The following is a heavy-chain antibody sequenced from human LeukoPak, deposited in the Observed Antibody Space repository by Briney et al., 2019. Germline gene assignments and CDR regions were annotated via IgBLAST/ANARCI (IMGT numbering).Heavy chain of an antibody. J-gene: IGHJ4*02. CDR1: GGSINNYY. CDR3: ASQKAAAGRSHFDY. CDR2: IHSSGST. V-gene: IGHV4-4*09. Sequence: SETLSLTCTVFGGSINNYYWSWIRQPPGKGLEWIAYIHSSGSTNYNPSLKSRVTISVDTSKNQFSLRLTSVTAADTAVYYCASQKAAAGRSHFDYWGQGTLVTVSS. D-gene: IGHD6-13*01.